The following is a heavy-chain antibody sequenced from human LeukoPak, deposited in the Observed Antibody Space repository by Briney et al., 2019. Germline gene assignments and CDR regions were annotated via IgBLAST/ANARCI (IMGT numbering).Heavy chain of an antibody. V-gene: IGHV1-2*02. CDR3: ARCADSSGPYGP. CDR1: GYTFTGYF. CDR2: INSNSGGT. Sequence: ASVKVPCKASGYTFTGYFIHWVRQAPGQGLEWMGWINSNSGGTRFAQKFQGRVTMTRDTSISTAYMELSRLRYDDTAVYYCARCADSSGPYGPWGQGTLVTVSS. D-gene: IGHD3-22*01. J-gene: IGHJ5*02.